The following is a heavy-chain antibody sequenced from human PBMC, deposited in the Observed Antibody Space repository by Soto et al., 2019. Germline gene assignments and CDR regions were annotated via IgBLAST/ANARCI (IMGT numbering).Heavy chain of an antibody. J-gene: IGHJ4*02. CDR1: EFNVGSLP. D-gene: IGHD1-20*01. CDR2: ISVSDAFI. CDR3: TRETVAGITGLDY. V-gene: IGHV3-23*01. Sequence: WGSLLLSCVSSEFNVGSLPVGWVRQAPGKGLGWVSGISVSDAFIYYADSVSGRFSISRDASENILYLQMNSLRVDDTALYYCTRETVAGITGLDYWGPGTPVTVS.